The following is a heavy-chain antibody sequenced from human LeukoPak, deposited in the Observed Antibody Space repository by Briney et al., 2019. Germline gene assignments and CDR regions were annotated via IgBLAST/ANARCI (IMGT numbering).Heavy chain of an antibody. CDR3: ARLYGNYQNYFDY. V-gene: IGHV4-39*07. Sequence: SETLSLTCTVSGGSISGITYYWGWIRQPPGKGLEWVGHMYYRGNTFYSPSLKSRVTISVDTSKNQFSLKLRSVTAADTAVYYCARLYGNYQNYFDYWGQGTLVTVSS. CDR1: GGSISGITYY. D-gene: IGHD1-7*01. CDR2: MYYRGNT. J-gene: IGHJ4*02.